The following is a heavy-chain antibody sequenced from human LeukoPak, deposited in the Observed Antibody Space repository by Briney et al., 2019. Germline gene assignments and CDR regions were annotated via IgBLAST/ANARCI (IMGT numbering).Heavy chain of an antibody. Sequence: PSETLSLTCAVSGTSFSSDYWSWIRQPPGKGLEWIGEVNHSGYTNDNPSLKSRVIISVDTSKNQFSLKLSSVTAADTAVYYCARHDMEVAGAGLDYFDYWGQGTLVTVSS. V-gene: IGHV4-34*01. CDR2: VNHSGYT. D-gene: IGHD1-26*01. CDR1: GTSFSSDY. J-gene: IGHJ4*02. CDR3: ARHDMEVAGAGLDYFDY.